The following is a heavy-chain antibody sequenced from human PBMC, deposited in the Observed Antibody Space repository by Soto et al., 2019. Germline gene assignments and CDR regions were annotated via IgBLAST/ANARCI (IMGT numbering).Heavy chain of an antibody. J-gene: IGHJ6*02. CDR3: ARRVSQTKSRYYGMDV. Sequence: SETLSLTCAVYGGSFSGYYWSWIRQPPGKGLEWIGEINHSGSTNYNPSLKSRVTISVDTSKNQFSLKLSSVTAADTAVYYCARRVSQTKSRYYGMDVWGQGTTVTVSS. CDR1: GGSFSGYY. D-gene: IGHD2-8*01. CDR2: INHSGST. V-gene: IGHV4-34*01.